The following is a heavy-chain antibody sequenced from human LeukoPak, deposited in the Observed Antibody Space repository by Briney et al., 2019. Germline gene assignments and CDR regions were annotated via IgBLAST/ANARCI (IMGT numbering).Heavy chain of an antibody. D-gene: IGHD3-3*01. CDR3: ARGYDFWSGYYPWFDP. Sequence: SETLCLTCTVSGGSISSYYWSWIRQPPGKGLAWIGYIYYSGSTNYNPSLKSRVTISVDTSKNQFALKLSSVTAADTAVYYCARGYDFWSGYYPWFDPWGQGTLVTVSS. V-gene: IGHV4-59*01. CDR1: GGSISSYY. CDR2: IYYSGST. J-gene: IGHJ5*02.